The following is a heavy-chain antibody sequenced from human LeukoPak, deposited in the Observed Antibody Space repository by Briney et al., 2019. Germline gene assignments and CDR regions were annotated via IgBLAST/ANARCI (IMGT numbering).Heavy chain of an antibody. CDR2: VSYDGNNK. D-gene: IGHD1-26*01. V-gene: IGHV3-30*03. CDR1: GFTFSNYA. CDR3: ARVRGKLEPFDY. Sequence: GGSLRLSCAASGFTFSNYAMHWVRQAPGKGLEWVAVVSYDGNNKYYADSVKGRFTISRDNAKNTLYLQMNSLRAEDTAAYYCARVRGKLEPFDYWGQGTLVTVSS. J-gene: IGHJ4*02.